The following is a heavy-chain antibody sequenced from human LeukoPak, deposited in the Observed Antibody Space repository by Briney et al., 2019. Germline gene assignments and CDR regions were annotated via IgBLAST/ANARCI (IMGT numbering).Heavy chain of an antibody. CDR1: GFTFSTYA. CDR3: ARWGSTSCYDY. J-gene: IGHJ4*02. Sequence: PGGSLRLSCAASGFTFSTYAMSLVRQAPGQGLEYVSAISTNGDSTYYANSVKGRFTISRDNSKNTLFLQMGSLRADDMAVYYCARWGSTSCYDYWGQGTLVTVSS. D-gene: IGHD2-2*01. CDR2: ISTNGDST. V-gene: IGHV3-64*01.